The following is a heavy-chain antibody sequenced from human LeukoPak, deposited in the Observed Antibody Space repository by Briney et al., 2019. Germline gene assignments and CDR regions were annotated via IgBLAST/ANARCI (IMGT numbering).Heavy chain of an antibody. V-gene: IGHV1-2*02. CDR1: GYTFTGYY. CDR3: ARDAPGDY. J-gene: IGHJ4*02. CDR2: INPNSGGT. Sequence: ASVKVSCKASGYTFTGYYMHWVRQAPGQGLEWMGWINPNSGGTNYAQKFQGRVTITADKSTSTAYMELSSLRSEDTAVYYCARDAPGDYWGQGTLVTVSS.